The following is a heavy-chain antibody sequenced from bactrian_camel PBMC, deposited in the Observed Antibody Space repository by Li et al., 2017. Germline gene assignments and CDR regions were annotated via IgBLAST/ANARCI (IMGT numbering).Heavy chain of an antibody. J-gene: IGHJ4*01. CDR2: IRSGGGTT. CDR1: EFAFSGYD. V-gene: IGHV3S40*01. D-gene: IGHD5*01. CDR3: ATVAQVGVEYFNY. Sequence: QLVESGGGLVQPGESLRLSCAASEFAFSGYDMSWVRQAPGKGLEWVSSIRSGGGTTYYSDAVKGRFTISRDNAKNTVYLQMNSLKPEDTAVYYCATVAQVGVEYFNYWGQGTQVTVS.